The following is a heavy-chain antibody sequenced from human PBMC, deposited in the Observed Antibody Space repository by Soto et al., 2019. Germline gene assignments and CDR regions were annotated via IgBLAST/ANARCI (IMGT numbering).Heavy chain of an antibody. Sequence: GSLRLSCAASVLTFSSNYMSWVRQAPGEGLEWVSVIYGGGSTYYADSVKGRFTISRDNSKNTLYLQMNSLRAEDTAVYYCARDLEVGASETNSYYGMDVWGQGTTVTVSS. CDR1: VLTFSSNY. V-gene: IGHV3-53*01. D-gene: IGHD1-26*01. CDR3: ARDLEVGASETNSYYGMDV. J-gene: IGHJ6*02. CDR2: IYGGGST.